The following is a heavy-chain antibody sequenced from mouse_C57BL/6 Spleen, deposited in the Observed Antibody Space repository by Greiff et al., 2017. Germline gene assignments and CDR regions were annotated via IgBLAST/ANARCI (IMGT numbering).Heavy chain of an antibody. Sequence: VQLQQSGPGLVKPSQSLSLTCSVTGYSIPSGYYWNWIRQFPGNKMEWMGYLSYDGSNNYKPSLTNRISITRDTSKNQFFLQLNSVTTEDTAAYYCAREGPLYYRNYPYYFDYWGQGTTLTVSS. CDR1: GYSIPSGYY. CDR2: LSYDGSN. V-gene: IGHV3-6*01. J-gene: IGHJ2*01. CDR3: AREGPLYYRNYPYYFDY. D-gene: IGHD2-1*01.